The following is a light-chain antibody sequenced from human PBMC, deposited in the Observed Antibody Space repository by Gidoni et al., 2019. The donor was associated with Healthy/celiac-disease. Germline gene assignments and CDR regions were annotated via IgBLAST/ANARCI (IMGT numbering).Light chain of an antibody. V-gene: IGKV3-15*01. CDR3: QQYNNWPFS. Sequence: EIVLTQSPATLSVPPGERATLSCRASQSVSSNLAWYQQKPGQAPRLLIYGASTRATSIPARFSGSGSGTEFTLTISSLQSEDFAVYYCQQYNNWPFSFGPGTKVDIK. J-gene: IGKJ3*01. CDR2: GAS. CDR1: QSVSSN.